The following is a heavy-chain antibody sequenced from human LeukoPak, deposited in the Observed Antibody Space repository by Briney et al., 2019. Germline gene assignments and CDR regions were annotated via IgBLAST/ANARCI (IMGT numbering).Heavy chain of an antibody. D-gene: IGHD2-2*01. J-gene: IGHJ4*02. CDR1: GYTFSSYG. V-gene: IGHV1-69*13. Sequence: SVKVSCKASGYTFSSYGISWVRQAPGLGLEWMGGIIPIFGTANYAQKFQGRVTITADESTSTAYMELSSLRSEDTAVYYCASYQYQLLWWVFDYWGQGTLVTVSS. CDR2: IIPIFGTA. CDR3: ASYQYQLLWWVFDY.